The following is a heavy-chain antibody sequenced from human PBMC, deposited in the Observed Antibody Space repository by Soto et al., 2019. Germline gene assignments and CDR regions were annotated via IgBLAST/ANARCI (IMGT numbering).Heavy chain of an antibody. D-gene: IGHD3-3*01. J-gene: IGHJ6*02. CDR2: IIAILGIA. CDR3: AKGRFLQWALSLYHYGMDD. CDR1: GGTFSSYG. V-gene: IGHV1-69*01. Sequence: QVQLVQSGAEVKKPGSSVKVSCKASGGTFSSYGISWVRQAPGHGLEWMGGIIAILGIANSAQKFQGRVTITADESSSTVDMELRSLRSEDTAVYYCAKGRFLQWALSLYHYGMDDWGQGTTVTVSS.